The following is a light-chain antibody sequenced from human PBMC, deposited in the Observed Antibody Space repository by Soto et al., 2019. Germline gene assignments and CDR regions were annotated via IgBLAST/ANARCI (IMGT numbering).Light chain of an antibody. V-gene: IGKV3-20*01. CDR1: QSRGSNF. CDR2: ASS. CDR3: QLYGISPH. Sequence: EIVMTQSPATLSVSAGERATLSCRTSQSRGSNFLAWYQHKPGQAPRLLIYASSNRATGIPDRLSGSASGTDFTLTINRPEPEDSAVYYCQLYGISPHFGQGTRLEIK. J-gene: IGKJ5*01.